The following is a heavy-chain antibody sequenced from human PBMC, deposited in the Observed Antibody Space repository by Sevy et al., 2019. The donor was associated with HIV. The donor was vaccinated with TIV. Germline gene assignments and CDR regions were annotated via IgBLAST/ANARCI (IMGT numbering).Heavy chain of an antibody. CDR3: AKVLPLNYYDSSGYYYGFDY. Sequence: GGSLRLSCAASGFTFSSYAMSWVRQAPGKGLEWVSAISGSGGSTYYADSVKGRFTISRDNSKNTLYLQMNSLRAEDTAVYYCAKVLPLNYYDSSGYYYGFDYWGQRTLVTVSS. V-gene: IGHV3-23*01. CDR2: ISGSGGST. J-gene: IGHJ4*02. CDR1: GFTFSSYA. D-gene: IGHD3-22*01.